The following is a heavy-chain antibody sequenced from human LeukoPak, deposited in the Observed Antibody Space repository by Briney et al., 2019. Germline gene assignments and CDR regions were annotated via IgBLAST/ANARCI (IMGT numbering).Heavy chain of an antibody. V-gene: IGHV3-21*01. CDR2: ISSSSSYI. D-gene: IGHD3-9*01. CDR1: GFTFSSYS. J-gene: IGHJ4*02. Sequence: GGSLRLSCAASGFTFSSYSMNWVRQAPGKGLEWVSSISSSSSYIYYADSVKGRFTISRDNAKNSLYLQMNSLRAEDTAVYYCVRDYENLTGSKTRFHYWGQGTLVTVSS. CDR3: VRDYENLTGSKTRFHY.